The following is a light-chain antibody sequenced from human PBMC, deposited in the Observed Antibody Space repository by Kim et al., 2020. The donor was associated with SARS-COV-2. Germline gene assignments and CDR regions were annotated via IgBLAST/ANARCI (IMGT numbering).Light chain of an antibody. J-gene: IGLJ2*01. Sequence: GQSVPLPYTVTSEAFGGYNYDSWYQPHPGKAPKPMIYEVSKRPSGVPDRFSGSKSGNTASLTVSGLQAEDEADYYCSSYAGSNNVVFGGGTQLT. CDR3: SSYAGSNNVV. V-gene: IGLV2-8*01. CDR1: SEAFGGYNY. CDR2: EVS.